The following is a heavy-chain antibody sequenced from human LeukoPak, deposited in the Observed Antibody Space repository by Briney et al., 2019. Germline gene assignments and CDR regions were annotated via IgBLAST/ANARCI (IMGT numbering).Heavy chain of an antibody. J-gene: IGHJ5*02. Sequence: SQTLSLTCTVSGGSISSGDYYWSRIRQPPWKGLEWIGYIYYSGSTYYNPSLKSRVTISVDTSKNQFSLKLSSVTAADTAVYYCASTRSSWLDNWFDPWGQGTLVTVSS. CDR1: GGSISSGDYY. CDR2: IYYSGST. V-gene: IGHV4-30-4*08. CDR3: ASTRSSWLDNWFDP. D-gene: IGHD6-13*01.